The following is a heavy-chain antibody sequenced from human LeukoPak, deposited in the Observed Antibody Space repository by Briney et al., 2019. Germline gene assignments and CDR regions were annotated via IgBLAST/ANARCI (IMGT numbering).Heavy chain of an antibody. Sequence: SETLSLTCTVSGGSISSYYWSWIRQPPGKGLEWVGYIYYSGSTNYNPSLKSRVTISVDTSKSQFSLKLSSVPAADTAVYYCARTSIHIAEAGNWFDPWGQGTLVTVSS. V-gene: IGHV4-59*08. CDR2: IYYSGST. D-gene: IGHD6-13*01. J-gene: IGHJ5*02. CDR3: ARTSIHIAEAGNWFDP. CDR1: GGSISSYY.